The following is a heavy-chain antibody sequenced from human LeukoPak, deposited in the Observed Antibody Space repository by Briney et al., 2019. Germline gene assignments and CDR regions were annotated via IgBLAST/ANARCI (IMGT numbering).Heavy chain of an antibody. CDR3: ARAISSGWFAEYFQH. Sequence: GASVKVSCKASGYTFTGYYMHWVRQAPGQGLGWMGWINPNSGGTNYAQKFQGRVTMTRDTSISTAYMELSRLRSDDTAVYYCARAISSGWFAEYFQHWGQGTLVTVSS. D-gene: IGHD6-19*01. V-gene: IGHV1-2*02. CDR2: INPNSGGT. J-gene: IGHJ1*01. CDR1: GYTFTGYY.